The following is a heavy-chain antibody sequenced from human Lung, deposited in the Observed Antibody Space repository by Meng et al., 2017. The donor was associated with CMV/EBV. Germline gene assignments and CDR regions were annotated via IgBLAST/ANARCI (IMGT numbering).Heavy chain of an antibody. CDR2: TTSESSYI. CDR1: GFTFSYYT. J-gene: IGHJ6*02. D-gene: IGHD3-10*01. Sequence: GESLKISCAASGFTFSYYTMNWVRQAPGKGLEWVSSTTSESSYIFYADSVKGRFTVSRDNAKNSLYLQMNSLRAEDTAVYYCARIFEHGGELPITPLDYYGMDVWGQGTTVXVSS. V-gene: IGHV3-21*01. CDR3: ARIFEHGGELPITPLDYYGMDV.